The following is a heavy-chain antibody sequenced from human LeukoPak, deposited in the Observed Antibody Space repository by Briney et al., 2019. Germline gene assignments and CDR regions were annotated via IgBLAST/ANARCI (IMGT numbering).Heavy chain of an antibody. CDR2: ISSSSSTI. Sequence: GGSLRLSCTASGFTFSSYAMSWVRQAPGKGLEWVSSISSSSSTIYYADSVKGRFTISRDNAKNSLFLQMNGLRDEDTAVYYCARDAGLWFGELDYWGQGNLVTVSS. J-gene: IGHJ4*02. CDR1: GFTFSSYA. D-gene: IGHD3-10*01. CDR3: ARDAGLWFGELDY. V-gene: IGHV3-48*02.